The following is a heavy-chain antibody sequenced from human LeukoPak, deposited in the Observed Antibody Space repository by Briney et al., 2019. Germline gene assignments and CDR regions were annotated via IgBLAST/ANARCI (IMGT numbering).Heavy chain of an antibody. Sequence: PGGSLRLSCAASGFTFSSYWMHWDRQAPGKGLEWVAHIKPDGSEKYYVDSVKGRLTISRDNAKNSLYLQMNSLRAEDTAVYYCARGGGWGSDYWGQGTLVTVSS. J-gene: IGHJ4*02. CDR1: GFTFSSYW. V-gene: IGHV3-7*04. D-gene: IGHD6-19*01. CDR2: IKPDGSEK. CDR3: ARGGGWGSDY.